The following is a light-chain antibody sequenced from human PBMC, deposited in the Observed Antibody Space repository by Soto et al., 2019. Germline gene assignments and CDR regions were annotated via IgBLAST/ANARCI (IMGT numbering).Light chain of an antibody. CDR3: GTWDSSLSAVV. J-gene: IGLJ3*02. CDR1: SSNIRNNY. Sequence: QSVLTQPPSVSAAPGQKVTISCSGSSSNIRNNYVSWYHQLPGTAPKLLIYENNKRPSGIPDRFSGSKSGTSATLGITGLQTGDEADYYCGTWDSSLSAVVFGGGTKLTVL. V-gene: IGLV1-51*02. CDR2: ENN.